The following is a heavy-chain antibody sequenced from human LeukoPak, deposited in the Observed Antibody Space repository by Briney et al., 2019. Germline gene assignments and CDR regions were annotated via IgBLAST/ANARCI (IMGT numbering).Heavy chain of an antibody. Sequence: GGSLRLSCAVSGFSISNYGMSWVRQAPGKGLEWVSAIDVSGDTKYYADSVRGRFIISRDNSKNTLYVQMSSLRAEDTAVYYCAQGYSSGRYRYWGQGTLVTVSS. J-gene: IGHJ4*02. CDR2: IDVSGDTK. CDR1: GFSISNYG. V-gene: IGHV3-23*01. CDR3: AQGYSSGRYRY. D-gene: IGHD6-19*01.